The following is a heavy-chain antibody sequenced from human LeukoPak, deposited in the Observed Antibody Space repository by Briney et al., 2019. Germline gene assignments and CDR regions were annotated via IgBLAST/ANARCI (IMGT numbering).Heavy chain of an antibody. V-gene: IGHV3-21*01. CDR1: VFTFSNYS. CDR2: ISNSGSYK. Sequence: GGSLRLSRAASVFTFSNYSMNWVRQAPGKGLEWVSCISNSGSYKYYADSVKGRFTISRDNAENSLYLQMNSLRAEDTAVYYCARGEGTYYPQRVSFDYWGQGTLVTVSS. J-gene: IGHJ4*02. CDR3: ARGEGTYYPQRVSFDY. D-gene: IGHD1-26*01.